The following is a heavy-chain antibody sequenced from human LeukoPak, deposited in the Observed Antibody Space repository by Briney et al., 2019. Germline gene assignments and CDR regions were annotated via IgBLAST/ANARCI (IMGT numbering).Heavy chain of an antibody. J-gene: IGHJ4*02. V-gene: IGHV4-61*02. CDR3: AGYGGNRFDY. CDR1: GGSISSGSYY. Sequence: SETLSLTCTVSGGSISSGSYYWSWIRQPAGKGLEWIGRIYTSGSTNYNPSLKSRVTILVDTSKNQFSLKLSSVTAADTAVYYCAGYGGNRFDYWGQGTLVTVSS. D-gene: IGHD4-23*01. CDR2: IYTSGST.